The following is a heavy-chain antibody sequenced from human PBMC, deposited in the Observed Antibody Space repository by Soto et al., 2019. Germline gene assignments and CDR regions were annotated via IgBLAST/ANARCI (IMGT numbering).Heavy chain of an antibody. J-gene: IGHJ6*02. D-gene: IGHD4-4*01. V-gene: IGHV3-48*02. CDR2: ISSSSSTI. CDR1: GFTFSSYS. CDR3: ARDPTVMGKASCYYYYGMDV. Sequence: EVQLVESGGGLVQPGGSLRLSCAASGFTFSSYSMNWVRQAPGKGLEWVSYISSSSSTIYYADSVKGRFTISRDNAKNSLYLQMNSLRDEDTAVYYCARDPTVMGKASCYYYYGMDVWGQGTTVTVSS.